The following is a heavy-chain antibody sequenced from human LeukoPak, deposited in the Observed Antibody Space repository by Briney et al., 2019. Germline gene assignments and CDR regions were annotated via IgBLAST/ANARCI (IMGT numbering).Heavy chain of an antibody. J-gene: IGHJ5*02. CDR1: GGSISSYY. CDR2: IYYSGST. D-gene: IGHD3-10*01. Sequence: SETLSLTCTVSGGSISSYYWSWIRQPPGKGLEWIGYIYYSGSTNYNPSLKSRVTISVDTSKNQFSLKLSSVTAADTAVYYCARATDMVREVISWFDPWGQGTLVTVSS. CDR3: ARATDMVREVISWFDP. V-gene: IGHV4-59*01.